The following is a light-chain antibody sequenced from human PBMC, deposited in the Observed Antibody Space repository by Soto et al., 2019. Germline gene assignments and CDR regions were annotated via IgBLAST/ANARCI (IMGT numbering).Light chain of an antibody. CDR3: SSYAGINNLV. CDR1: SSDVGGYNY. V-gene: IGLV2-8*01. J-gene: IGLJ2*01. Sequence: QSALTQPPSASGSPGQSVTISCTGTSSDVGGYNYVSWYQHHPGKAPKLMIYEVSKRPSGVPDRFSGSKSGNTASLTVSGHQAEDEADYYCSSYAGINNLVFGGGTKLTVL. CDR2: EVS.